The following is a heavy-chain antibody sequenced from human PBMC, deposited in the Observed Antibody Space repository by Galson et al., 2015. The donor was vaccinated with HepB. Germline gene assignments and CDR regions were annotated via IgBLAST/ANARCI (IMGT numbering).Heavy chain of an antibody. CDR1: GFRFNNYA. CDR3: AKNPYYASNGYYSFDF. D-gene: IGHD3-22*01. V-gene: IGHV3-23*01. J-gene: IGHJ4*02. CDR2: MSGSGGST. Sequence: SLRLSCAASGFRFNNYAISWVRQAPGKGLEWVSGMSGSGGSTYYADSVKGRFTISRDNSKNTLWLQMSSLRAEDTAVYYCAKNPYYASNGYYSFDFWGQGTRVTVSS.